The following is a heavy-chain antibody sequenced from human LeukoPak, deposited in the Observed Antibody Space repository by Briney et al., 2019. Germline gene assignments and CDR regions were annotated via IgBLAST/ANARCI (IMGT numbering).Heavy chain of an antibody. Sequence: SGGSLRLSRAPSGITFSNYSMNWVRQAPGKGLEWVSYISSSGRTIYYADSVKGRFTISRDNAKNSLYLQMNSLRAEDTAVYYCTRGSGYSYGYRPPFYYYMDVWGKGTTVTVSS. D-gene: IGHD5-18*01. CDR1: GITFSNYS. CDR3: TRGSGYSYGYRPPFYYYMDV. CDR2: ISSSGRTI. J-gene: IGHJ6*03. V-gene: IGHV3-48*01.